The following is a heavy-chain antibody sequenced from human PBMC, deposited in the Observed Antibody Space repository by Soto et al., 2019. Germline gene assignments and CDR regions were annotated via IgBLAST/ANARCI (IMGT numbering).Heavy chain of an antibody. D-gene: IGHD2-8*01. CDR2: IYPGDSDT. J-gene: IGHJ6*02. CDR1: VYRFSSYW. V-gene: IGHV5-51*01. CDR3: ARQGSNGAYYYYGMDV. Sequence: GESRKISCKGSVYRFSSYWIAWVRQMPGKGLEWMGIIYPGDSDTRYSPSFQGQVTFSVDKSNNTAYLQWSSLKASDTAMYYCARQGSNGAYYYYGMDVWGQGTAVTVSS.